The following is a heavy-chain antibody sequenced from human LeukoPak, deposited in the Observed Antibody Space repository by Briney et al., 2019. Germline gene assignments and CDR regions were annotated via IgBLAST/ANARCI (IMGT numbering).Heavy chain of an antibody. V-gene: IGHV1-8*01. CDR1: GYTFTSYD. J-gene: IGHJ3*02. Sequence: ASVKVSCKASGYTFTSYDINWVRQAPGQGLEWMGWMNPNSGNTSYAQKSQGRVTMTRNTSISTAYMELSSLRSEDTAVYYCARTREWGLLVVAFDTWGQGTMVTVSS. D-gene: IGHD1-26*01. CDR2: MNPNSGNT. CDR3: ARTREWGLLVVAFDT.